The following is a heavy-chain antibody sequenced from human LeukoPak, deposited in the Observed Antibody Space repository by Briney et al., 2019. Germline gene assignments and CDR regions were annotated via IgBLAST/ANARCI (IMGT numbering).Heavy chain of an antibody. CDR2: INPTSTSI. CDR1: GFTFSDYS. J-gene: IGHJ4*02. Sequence: PGGSLRLSCAASGFTFSDYSINWVRQAPGKGLEWVSSINPTSTSIYYADAVKGRFTISRDNAQNSLFLQMDNLRGEDTAVYYCARDMGIYTNYGAYWGQGTLVTVSS. V-gene: IGHV3-21*06. CDR3: ARDMGIYTNYGAY. D-gene: IGHD4-17*01.